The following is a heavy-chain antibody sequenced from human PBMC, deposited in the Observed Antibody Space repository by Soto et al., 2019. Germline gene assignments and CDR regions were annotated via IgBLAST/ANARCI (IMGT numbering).Heavy chain of an antibody. J-gene: IGHJ6*03. CDR3: ARENIAVADYYYYYYMDV. V-gene: IGHV1-69*04. CDR1: GGTFSSYT. Sequence: SVKVSCKASGGTFSSYTISWVRQAPGQGLEWMGRIIPILGIANYAQKFQGRVTITADKSTSTAYMELSSLRSEDTAVYYCARENIAVADYYYYYYMDVWDKGTTVTVSS. D-gene: IGHD6-19*01. CDR2: IIPILGIA.